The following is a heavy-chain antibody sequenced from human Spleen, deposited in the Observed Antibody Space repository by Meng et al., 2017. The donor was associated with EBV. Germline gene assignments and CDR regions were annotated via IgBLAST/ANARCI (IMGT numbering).Heavy chain of an antibody. CDR2: ISYTGTTI. D-gene: IGHD1-26*01. J-gene: IGHJ4*02. CDR1: GFNFSDYY. CDR3: ARGSRRLSGHYGY. Sequence: QVQLVESVGGLVKPGGSLRLSCATSGFNFSDYYMSWIRQSSGKGLEWVSYISYTGTTIYYADSVKGRFTVSRDNSEKSLFLQMNSLRVDDTAVYYCARGSRRLSGHYGYWGQGTLVTVSS. V-gene: IGHV3-11*01.